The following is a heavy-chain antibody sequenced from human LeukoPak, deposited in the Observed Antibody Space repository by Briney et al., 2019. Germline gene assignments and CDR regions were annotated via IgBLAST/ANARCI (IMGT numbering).Heavy chain of an antibody. Sequence: ASVKVSCKASGYTFTSYGISWVRQAPGQGLEWMGWISAYNGNTNYAQKLQGRVTMTTDTSTSTAYMELRSLRSDDTAVYYCAREFFAPYYDSSGPSPILFDYWGQGTLVTVSS. V-gene: IGHV1-18*01. CDR3: AREFFAPYYDSSGPSPILFDY. CDR2: ISAYNGNT. D-gene: IGHD3-22*01. CDR1: GYTFTSYG. J-gene: IGHJ4*02.